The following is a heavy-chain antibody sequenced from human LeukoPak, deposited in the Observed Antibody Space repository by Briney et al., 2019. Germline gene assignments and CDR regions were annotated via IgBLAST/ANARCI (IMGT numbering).Heavy chain of an antibody. V-gene: IGHV1-2*06. CDR2: INPNSGGT. D-gene: IGHD2-15*01. CDR3: ARLYCSGGSCYENYYYYGMDV. CDR1: GGTFSSYA. J-gene: IGHJ6*02. Sequence: ASVKVSCKASGGTFSSYAISWVRQAPGQGLEWMGRINPNSGGTNYAQKFQGRVTMTRDTSISTAYMELSRLRSDDTAVYYCARLYCSGGSCYENYYYYGMDVWGQGTTVTVSS.